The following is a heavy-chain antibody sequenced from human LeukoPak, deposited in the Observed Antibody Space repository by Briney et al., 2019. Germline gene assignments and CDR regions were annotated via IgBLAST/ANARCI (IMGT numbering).Heavy chain of an antibody. J-gene: IGHJ3*02. D-gene: IGHD6-19*01. Sequence: SQTLSLTCAISGDSVSSNSAAWNWTRQSPSRGLGWLGRTYYRSKWYNDYAVSVKSRITINPDTSKNLVSLQLNSVTPEDTAVYYCAGEIEWLANAFDIWGQGTVVTVSS. CDR1: GDSVSSNSAA. CDR2: TYYRSKWYN. V-gene: IGHV6-1*01. CDR3: AGEIEWLANAFDI.